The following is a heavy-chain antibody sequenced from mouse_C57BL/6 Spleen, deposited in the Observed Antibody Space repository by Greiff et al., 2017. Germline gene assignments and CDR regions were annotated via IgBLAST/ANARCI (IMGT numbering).Heavy chain of an antibody. CDR1: GYTFTSYW. J-gene: IGHJ3*01. CDR3: TRTHYGNYGGFAY. Sequence: EVQLQESGTVLARPGASVKMSCKTSGYTFTSYWMNWVKQRPGQGLEWIGAIYPGNSDTSYNQKFKGKAKLTAVTSASTAYMELSSLTNEDSAVYYCTRTHYGNYGGFAYWGQGALVTVSA. V-gene: IGHV1-5*01. CDR2: IYPGNSDT. D-gene: IGHD2-1*01.